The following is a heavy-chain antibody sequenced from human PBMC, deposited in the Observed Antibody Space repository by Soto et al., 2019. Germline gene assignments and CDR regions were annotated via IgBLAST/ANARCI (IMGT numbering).Heavy chain of an antibody. CDR2: INPSGGGT. Sequence: QVHLVQSGAEVKKPGASVTFPCKASGYTFSNYYMHWVRQAPGQGLEWVVIINPSGGGTTYAQNFQGRVTMTRDTSTGTVYMELNSLRSEDTAVYYCARGPKLTDFGDRGYYGMDVWGHGTTVTVSS. V-gene: IGHV1-46*01. CDR1: GYTFSNYY. D-gene: IGHD4-17*01. CDR3: ARGPKLTDFGDRGYYGMDV. J-gene: IGHJ6*02.